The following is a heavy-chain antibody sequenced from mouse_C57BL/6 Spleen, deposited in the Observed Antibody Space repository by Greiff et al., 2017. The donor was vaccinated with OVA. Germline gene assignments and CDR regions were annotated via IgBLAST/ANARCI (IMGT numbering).Heavy chain of an antibody. CDR2: IYPGGGYT. D-gene: IGHD1-1*01. V-gene: IGHV1-63*01. J-gene: IGHJ2*01. CDR3: ARGPYGSSYGYFDY. Sequence: VKLQESGAELVRPGTSVKMSCKASGYTFTNYWIGWAKQRPGHGLEWIGDIYPGGGYTNYNEKFKGKATLTADKSSSTAYMQFSSLTSEDSAIYYCARGPYGSSYGYFDYWGQGTTLTVSS. CDR1: GYTFTNYW.